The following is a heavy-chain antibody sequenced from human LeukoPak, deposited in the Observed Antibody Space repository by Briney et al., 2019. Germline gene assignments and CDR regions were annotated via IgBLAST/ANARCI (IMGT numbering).Heavy chain of an antibody. V-gene: IGHV5-51*01. CDR2: IYPGDSDT. CDR3: VRSKTAASPGDAY. J-gene: IGHJ4*02. CDR1: GYSFTFNG. Sequence: GESLKISCKASGYSFTFNGVAWVRQMPGKGLEWMGIIYPGDSDTRYSPSFQGQVTISADKSISTAYLQWSSLKASDTAMYYCVRSKTAASPGDAYWGQGNLVTVSS. D-gene: IGHD3-16*01.